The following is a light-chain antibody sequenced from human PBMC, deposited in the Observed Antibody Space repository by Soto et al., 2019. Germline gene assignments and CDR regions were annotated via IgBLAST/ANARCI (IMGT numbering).Light chain of an antibody. J-gene: IGKJ1*01. V-gene: IGKV1-5*03. CDR1: QTISSW. Sequence: DIQMTQSPSTLSGSVGDRVTLTCRASQTISSWLAWYQQKPGKAPKLLIYKASTLKSGVPSRFSGSGSGTEFTLTISSLQPEDFASYYCQQYNSYSTFGQGTKVDIK. CDR3: QQYNSYST. CDR2: KAS.